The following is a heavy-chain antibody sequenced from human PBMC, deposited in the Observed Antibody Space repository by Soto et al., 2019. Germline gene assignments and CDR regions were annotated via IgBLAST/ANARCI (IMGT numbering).Heavy chain of an antibody. D-gene: IGHD6-19*01. Sequence: QVQLVQSGAEVKKPGASLKVTCKASGYSFTGHYMHWVRQAPGQVLEWLGWIDPDSGGTNYEQKFQGRVTMTRETSISTAYMELSRLRSDDTAVYYCAIVAVPGRAFDIWGQGTMVTVSS. V-gene: IGHV1-2*02. CDR1: GYSFTGHY. J-gene: IGHJ3*02. CDR2: IDPDSGGT. CDR3: AIVAVPGRAFDI.